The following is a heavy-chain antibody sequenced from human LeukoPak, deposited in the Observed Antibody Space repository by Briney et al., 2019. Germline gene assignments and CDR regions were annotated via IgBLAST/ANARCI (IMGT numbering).Heavy chain of an antibody. V-gene: IGHV4-59*08. D-gene: IGHD1-26*01. CDR1: GGSISNYY. CDR3: ARQGSGTYLV. J-gene: IGHJ4*02. Sequence: LETLSLTCTLSGGSISNYYWGWIRQPPGRGLEWSGNIYSSRITTYNPSLNSRATISVDTSKNQFSLRLSSVTAADTAVYYCARQGSGTYLVWGQGTLVTVSS. CDR2: IYSSRIT.